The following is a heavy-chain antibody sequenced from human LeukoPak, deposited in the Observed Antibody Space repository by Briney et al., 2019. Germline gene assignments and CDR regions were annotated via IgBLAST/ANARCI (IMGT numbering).Heavy chain of an antibody. D-gene: IGHD3-9*01. CDR3: ASAEFYYDILTGFQNWYFDL. CDR1: GGSISSYY. CDR2: IYYSGST. J-gene: IGHJ2*01. V-gene: IGHV4-59*01. Sequence: PSETLSLTCTVSGGSISSYYWSWIRQPPGKGLEWIGYIYYSGSTNYNPSLKSRVTISVDTSKNQFSLKLSSVTAADTAVYYCASAEFYYDILTGFQNWYFDLWGRGTLVTVSS.